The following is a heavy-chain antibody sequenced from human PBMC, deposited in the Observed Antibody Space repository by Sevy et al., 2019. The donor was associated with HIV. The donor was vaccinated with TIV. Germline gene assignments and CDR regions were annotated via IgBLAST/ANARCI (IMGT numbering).Heavy chain of an antibody. V-gene: IGHV1-24*01. CDR3: ATMEYYYNVFAYSSGDY. CDR1: GYTLTELS. J-gene: IGHJ4*02. D-gene: IGHD3-10*01. CDR2: FDPEDGET. Sequence: ASVKVSCKVSGYTLTELSMHWVRLAPGKGLEWMGGFDPEDGETIYARKFQGRVTMTVDTSTNIAYMERSRLGYEDTALYYFATMEYYYNVFAYSSGDYWGQGTLVTVSS.